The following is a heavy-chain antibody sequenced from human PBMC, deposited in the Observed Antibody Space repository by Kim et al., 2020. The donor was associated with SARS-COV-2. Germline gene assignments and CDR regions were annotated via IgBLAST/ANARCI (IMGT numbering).Heavy chain of an antibody. V-gene: IGHV3-33*01. CDR1: GFTFSSYG. J-gene: IGHJ6*02. D-gene: IGHD1-26*01. Sequence: GGSLRLSCAASGFTFSSYGMHWVRQAPGKGLEWVAVIWYDGSNKYYADSVKGRFTISRDNSKNTLYLQMNSLRAEDTTVYYCARDLIVGATSYGMDVWGQGTTVTVSS. CDR2: IWYDGSNK. CDR3: ARDLIVGATSYGMDV.